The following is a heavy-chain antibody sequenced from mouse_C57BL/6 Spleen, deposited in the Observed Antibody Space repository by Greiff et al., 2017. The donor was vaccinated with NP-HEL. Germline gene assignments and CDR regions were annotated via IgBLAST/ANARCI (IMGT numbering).Heavy chain of an antibody. Sequence: EVKLMESGPGLVKPSQSLSLTCSVTGYSITSGYYWNWIRQFPGNKLEWMGYISYDGSNNYNPSLKNRISITRDTSKNQFFLKLNSVTTEDTATYYCARVVFYDYDGRYFDVWGTGTTVTVSS. J-gene: IGHJ1*03. V-gene: IGHV3-6*01. CDR1: GYSITSGYY. CDR2: ISYDGSN. D-gene: IGHD2-4*01. CDR3: ARVVFYDYDGRYFDV.